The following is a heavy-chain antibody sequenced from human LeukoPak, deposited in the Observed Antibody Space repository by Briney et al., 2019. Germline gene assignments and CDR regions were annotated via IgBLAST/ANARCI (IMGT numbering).Heavy chain of an antibody. J-gene: IGHJ4*02. Sequence: PSETLSLTCTVSGGSISSYYWSWIRQPAGKGLEWIGRIYASGSTNYNPSLKSRVTMSVDTSKNQFSLKLSSVTAADTAVYYCARGQGLRYFDWLRRYYFDYWGQGTLVTVSS. D-gene: IGHD3-9*01. CDR1: GGSISSYY. CDR3: ARGQGLRYFDWLRRYYFDY. CDR2: IYASGST. V-gene: IGHV4-4*07.